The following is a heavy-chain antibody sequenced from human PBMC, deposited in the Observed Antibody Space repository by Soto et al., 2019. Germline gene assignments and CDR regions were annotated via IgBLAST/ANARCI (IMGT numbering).Heavy chain of an antibody. D-gene: IGHD3-3*01. CDR1: GFTFSSYA. V-gene: IGHV3-30-3*01. CDR3: ASMSTIFGVVVDAFDI. J-gene: IGHJ3*02. CDR2: ISYDGSNK. Sequence: QVQLVESGGGVVQPGRSLRLSCAASGFTFSSYAMHWVRQAPGKGLEWVAVISYDGSNKYYADSVKGRFTISRDNSKNTLYLQMNSRRAEDTAVYYCASMSTIFGVVVDAFDIWGQGTMVTVSS.